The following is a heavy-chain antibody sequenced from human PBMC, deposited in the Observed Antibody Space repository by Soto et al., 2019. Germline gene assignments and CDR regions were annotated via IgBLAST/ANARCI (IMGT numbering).Heavy chain of an antibody. CDR1: GYTFSSYA. CDR2: TNAGYGNT. J-gene: IGHJ4*02. D-gene: IGHD7-27*01. CDR3: ERDTGDRTFDC. Sequence: ASVKVSCTASGYTFSSYAMHWVRQAPGQRLEWMGWTNAGYGNTKSSQKFQDRVTISRDTSASTAYMELTSLRSEDTALYYCERDTGDRTFDCCGKGTLVTV. V-gene: IGHV1-3*01.